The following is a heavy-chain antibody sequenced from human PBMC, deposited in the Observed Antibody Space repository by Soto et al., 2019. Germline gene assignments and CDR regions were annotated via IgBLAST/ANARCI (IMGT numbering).Heavy chain of an antibody. CDR3: ARGDYDDSEDAFDI. D-gene: IGHD4-17*01. Sequence: PSETLSLTCAVSGGSVNNGHYYWTWIRQPPGKGLDWIGYISYIGSTKYNPSLKSRVIISLDTSKNQFSLNLSSVTAADTAIYYCARGDYDDSEDAFDIWGPGTTVTVSS. CDR2: ISYIGST. V-gene: IGHV4-61*01. CDR1: GGSVNNGHYY. J-gene: IGHJ3*02.